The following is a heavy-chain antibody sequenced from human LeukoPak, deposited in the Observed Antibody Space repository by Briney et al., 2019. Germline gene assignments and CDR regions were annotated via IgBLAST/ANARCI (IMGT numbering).Heavy chain of an antibody. J-gene: IGHJ4*02. CDR1: GGTFSSYT. D-gene: IGHD1-26*01. CDR2: IIPILGIA. Sequence: ASVKVSCKASGGTFSSYTISWVRQAPGQGLAWVGRIIPILGIANYAQKFQGRVTITADKSTSTAYMELSSLRSEDTAVYYCAREGPLVGATYYFDYWGQGTLVTVSS. V-gene: IGHV1-69*04. CDR3: AREGPLVGATYYFDY.